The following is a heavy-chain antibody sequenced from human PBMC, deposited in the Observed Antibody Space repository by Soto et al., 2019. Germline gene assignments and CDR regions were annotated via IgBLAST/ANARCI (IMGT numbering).Heavy chain of an antibody. CDR1: GYTFTGYY. D-gene: IGHD2-15*01. J-gene: IGHJ6*03. V-gene: IGHV1-2*04. CDR2: INPNSGGT. CDR3: ARGGDCSGGSCYRTNYYYMDV. Sequence: ASVKVSCKASGYTFTGYYMHWVRQAPGQGLEWMGLINPNSGGTNYAQKFQGWVTMTRDTSISTAYMELSRLRSDDTAVYYCARGGDCSGGSCYRTNYYYMDVWGKGTTVTVSS.